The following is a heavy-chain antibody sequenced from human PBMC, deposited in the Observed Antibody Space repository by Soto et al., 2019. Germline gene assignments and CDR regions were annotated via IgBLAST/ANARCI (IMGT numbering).Heavy chain of an antibody. CDR1: GYTFTSYG. J-gene: IGHJ6*02. CDR3: ARRQRLYDFWSGYYIASNGYYYGMDV. V-gene: IGHV1-18*01. CDR2: ISAYNGNT. Sequence: VSVKVSCKASGYTFTSYGISWVRQAPGQGLEWMGWISAYNGNTNYAQKLQGRVTMTTDTSTSTAYMELRSLRSDDTAVYYCARRQRLYDFWSGYYIASNGYYYGMDVWGQGTTVTVSS. D-gene: IGHD3-3*01.